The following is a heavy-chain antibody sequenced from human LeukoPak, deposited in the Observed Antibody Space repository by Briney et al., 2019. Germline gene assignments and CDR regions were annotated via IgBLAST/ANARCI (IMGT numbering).Heavy chain of an antibody. Sequence: GGSLRLSCAASGFTVSSNYMSWVRQAPGKGLEWVSVIYSGGSTYYADSVKGRFTIPRDNSKNTLYLQMNGLRAEDTAVYYCARNDYVWGGYFDYWGQGTLVTVSS. CDR2: IYSGGST. CDR3: ARNDYVWGGYFDY. CDR1: GFTVSSNY. V-gene: IGHV3-66*02. J-gene: IGHJ4*02. D-gene: IGHD3-16*01.